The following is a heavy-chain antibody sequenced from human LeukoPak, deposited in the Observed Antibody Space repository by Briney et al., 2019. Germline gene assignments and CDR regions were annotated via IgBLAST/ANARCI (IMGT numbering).Heavy chain of an antibody. V-gene: IGHV4-4*07. CDR1: GGSISSYY. Sequence: PSETLSLTCTVSGGSISSYYWSWIRQPAGKGLEWIGRIYTSGSTNYNPSLKSRVTMSVDMSKNQFSLKLSSVTAADTAVYYCERNYYDSSGYKYAFDYWGQGTLVTVSS. CDR2: IYTSGST. J-gene: IGHJ4*02. CDR3: ERNYYDSSGYKYAFDY. D-gene: IGHD3-22*01.